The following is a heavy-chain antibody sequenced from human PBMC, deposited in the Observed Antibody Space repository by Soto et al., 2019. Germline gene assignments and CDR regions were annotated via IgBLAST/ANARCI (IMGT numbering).Heavy chain of an antibody. Sequence: GGSLRLSCAASGFTFSSYGMHWVRQAPGKGLEWVAVIWYDGSNKYYADSVKGRFTISRDNSKNTLYLQMNSLRAEDTAVYYCARATPTYDSSGYSGLRPSYYGMDVWGQGTTVTVSS. CDR3: ARATPTYDSSGYSGLRPSYYGMDV. CDR2: IWYDGSNK. CDR1: GFTFSSYG. V-gene: IGHV3-33*01. J-gene: IGHJ6*02. D-gene: IGHD3-22*01.